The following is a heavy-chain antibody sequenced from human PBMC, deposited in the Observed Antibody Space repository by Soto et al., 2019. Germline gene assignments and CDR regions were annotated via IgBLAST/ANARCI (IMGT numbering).Heavy chain of an antibody. J-gene: IGHJ6*03. CDR3: ARVRRTSIYYYYYYMDV. CDR2: IYYSGST. D-gene: IGHD2-2*01. V-gene: IGHV4-59*01. CDR1: GGSISSYY. Sequence: SETLSLTCTVSGGSISSYYWSWIRQPPWKGLEWIGYIYYSGSTNYNPSLKSRVTISVDTSKNQFSLKLSSVTAADTAVYYCARVRRTSIYYYYYYMDVWGKGTTVTVSS.